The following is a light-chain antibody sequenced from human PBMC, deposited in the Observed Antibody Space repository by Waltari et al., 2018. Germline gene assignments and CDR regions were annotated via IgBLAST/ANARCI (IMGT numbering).Light chain of an antibody. CDR2: DVG. V-gene: IGLV2-11*01. CDR1: SSDVGGYDY. CDR3: CSYAGSRWV. Sequence: SALTQPRSVSGSPGQSVTISCTGTSSDVGGYDYVSWYQQHPGKAPKLMIYDVGRRPSGVPERFSGSKSGNTASLTISGLQAEDEADYYCCSYAGSRWVFGGGTKLTVL. J-gene: IGLJ3*02.